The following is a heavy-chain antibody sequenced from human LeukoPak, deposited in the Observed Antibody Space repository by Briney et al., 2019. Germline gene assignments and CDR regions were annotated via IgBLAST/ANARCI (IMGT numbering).Heavy chain of an antibody. J-gene: IGHJ4*02. CDR2: IDQDGSVR. V-gene: IGHV3-7*01. CDR1: RVGYGTKS. D-gene: IGHD6-13*01. Sequence: LSGEESRVGYGTKSRSWVYQYPEKGLEFVANIDQDGSVRNYMDSLKGRCTISRDNAKKSLYLEINSLRADDTAVHYCARDPGSSSFDLWGRGALVTVSS. CDR3: ARDPGSSSFDL.